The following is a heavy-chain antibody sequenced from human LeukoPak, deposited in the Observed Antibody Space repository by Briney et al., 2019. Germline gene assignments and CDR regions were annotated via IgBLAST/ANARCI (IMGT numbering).Heavy chain of an antibody. Sequence: PGGSLRLSCAASGFTFSSYGMHWVRQAPGKGLEWVAVISYDGSNKYYADSVKGRSTISRDNSKNTLYLQMNSLRAEDTAVYYCAKDRVAGRGDYWGQGTLVTVSS. V-gene: IGHV3-30*18. CDR1: GFTFSSYG. J-gene: IGHJ4*02. CDR2: ISYDGSNK. CDR3: AKDRVAGRGDY. D-gene: IGHD6-19*01.